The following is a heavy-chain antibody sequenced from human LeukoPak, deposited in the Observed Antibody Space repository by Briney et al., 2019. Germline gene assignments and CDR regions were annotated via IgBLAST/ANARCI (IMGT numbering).Heavy chain of an antibody. V-gene: IGHV3-7*01. J-gene: IGHJ4*02. D-gene: IGHD6-13*01. CDR2: IKQDGSEK. CDR3: ARGAAWDKPVDY. Sequence: GGSLRLSCAASGFTFSSYLMSWVRQAPGKGLEWVANIKQDGSEKYYVDSVKGRFTISRDNAKNSLYVQMNSLRAEDTAVYYCARGAAWDKPVDYWGQGTLVTVSS. CDR1: GFTFSSYL.